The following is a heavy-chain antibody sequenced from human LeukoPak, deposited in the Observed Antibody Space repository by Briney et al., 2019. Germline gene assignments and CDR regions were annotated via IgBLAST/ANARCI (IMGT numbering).Heavy chain of an antibody. CDR2: ISRSGRGT. Sequence: GGSLRLSCTTAGFTFSSYAMSWVRQAPGKGLEWVSDISRSGRGTYSADSVKGRFTISRDNSKNTLYLQMNSLRAVDTAVYYCAREKFDYWGQGTLVTVSS. CDR1: GFTFSSYA. V-gene: IGHV3-23*01. J-gene: IGHJ4*02. CDR3: AREKFDY.